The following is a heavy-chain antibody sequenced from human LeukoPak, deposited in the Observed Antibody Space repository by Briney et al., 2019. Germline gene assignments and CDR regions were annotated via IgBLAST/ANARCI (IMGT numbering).Heavy chain of an antibody. CDR3: ARRSDYDSSGYYIHYYGMDV. J-gene: IGHJ6*02. CDR2: TYYSGST. Sequence: SETLSLTCTVSGGSISSYYWSWIRQPPGKGLEWIGYTYYSGSTNYIPSLKSRVTISVDTSKNQFSLKLSSVTAADTAVYYCARRSDYDSSGYYIHYYGMDVWGQGTTVTVSS. V-gene: IGHV4-59*08. D-gene: IGHD3-22*01. CDR1: GGSISSYY.